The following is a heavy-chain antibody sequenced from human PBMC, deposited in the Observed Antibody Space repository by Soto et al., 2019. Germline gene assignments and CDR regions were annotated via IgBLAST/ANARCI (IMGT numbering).Heavy chain of an antibody. CDR1: GFTFSSYS. D-gene: IGHD3-3*01. CDR3: AREEVLRFLEVFDRGAFDI. Sequence: GGSLRLSCAASGFTFSSYSMNWVRQAPGKGLEWVSYISSSSSTIYYADSVKGRFTISRDNAKNSLYLQMNSLRAEDTAVYYCAREEVLRFLEVFDRGAFDIWGQGTMVTVSS. V-gene: IGHV3-48*01. CDR2: ISSSSSTI. J-gene: IGHJ3*02.